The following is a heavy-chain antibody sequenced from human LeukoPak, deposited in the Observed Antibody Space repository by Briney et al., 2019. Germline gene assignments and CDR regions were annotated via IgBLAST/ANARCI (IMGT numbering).Heavy chain of an antibody. J-gene: IGHJ4*02. D-gene: IGHD2-21*02. CDR3: ASVLYCGADCYSGLYFFDY. Sequence: ASVTVSCKASGYTFTSYDMHWVRQAPGQGLEWMGIINPSGDSTSYAQKFQGRVTMTRDTSTSTVYMELSSLRSEDTAVYYCASVLYCGADCYSGLYFFDYWGQGTLVTVSA. CDR1: GYTFTSYD. V-gene: IGHV1-46*01. CDR2: INPSGDST.